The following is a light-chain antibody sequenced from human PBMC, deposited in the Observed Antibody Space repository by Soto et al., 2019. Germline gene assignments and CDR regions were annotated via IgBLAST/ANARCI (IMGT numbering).Light chain of an antibody. V-gene: IGLV3-21*02. CDR2: DDS. CDR1: NVGSKI. CDR3: QVWDSSSDHYV. Sequence: SYELTQPPSVSVAPGQAARIACAGDNVGSKIVHWYQQRVGQAPALVVYDDSHRPSGIPDRFSGSNSGNTATLTISRAEAGDEADYYCQVWDSSSDHYVFGSGTKVTVL. J-gene: IGLJ1*01.